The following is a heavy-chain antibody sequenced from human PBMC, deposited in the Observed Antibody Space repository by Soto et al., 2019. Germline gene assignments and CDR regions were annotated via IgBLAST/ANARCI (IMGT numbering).Heavy chain of an antibody. CDR2: ISGSGGST. J-gene: IGHJ6*02. CDR1: GFTFSSYA. CDR3: ARIKLVEWFFINVDVYDMDV. D-gene: IGHD3-3*01. Sequence: PGGSLRLSCAASGFTFSSYAMSWVRQAPGKGLEWVSAISGSGGSTYYADSVKGRFTISRDNSKNTLYLQMNSLRAEDTAVYYCARIKLVEWFFINVDVYDMDVWGQGTPVTVS. V-gene: IGHV3-23*01.